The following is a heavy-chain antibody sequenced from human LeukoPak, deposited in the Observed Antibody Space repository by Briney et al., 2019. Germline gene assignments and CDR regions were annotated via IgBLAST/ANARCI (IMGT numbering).Heavy chain of an antibody. CDR3: AGGLLGCRGGSCYPTDY. D-gene: IGHD2-15*01. Sequence: GGSLRLSCAASGFTFSSYSMNWVRQAPGKGLEWVSYISSSSSTIYYADSVKGRFTISRDNAKNSLYLQMNSLRAEDTAVYYCAGGLLGCRGGSCYPTDYWGQGTLVIVSS. J-gene: IGHJ4*02. CDR1: GFTFSSYS. V-gene: IGHV3-48*01. CDR2: ISSSSSTI.